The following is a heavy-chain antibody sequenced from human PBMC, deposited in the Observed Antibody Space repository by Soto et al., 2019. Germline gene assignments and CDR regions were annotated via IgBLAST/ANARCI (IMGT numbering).Heavy chain of an antibody. CDR1: GFTFSSYG. D-gene: IGHD3-10*02. Sequence: QVQLVESGGGVVQPGMSLRLSCAASGFTFSSYGMHWVRQAPGQGLEGVAVIWYDGSNKYYADSVKGRFTISRDNSKITLNLHMTSLRAEDTAVYYCARVGCSGSLYYYGMDVWGQGTTVTVSS. CDR2: IWYDGSNK. J-gene: IGHJ6*02. CDR3: ARVGCSGSLYYYGMDV. V-gene: IGHV3-33*01.